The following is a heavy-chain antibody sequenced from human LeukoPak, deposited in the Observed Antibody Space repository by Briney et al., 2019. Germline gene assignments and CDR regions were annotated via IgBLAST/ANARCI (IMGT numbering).Heavy chain of an antibody. CDR1: EFSVGSNY. Sequence: GGSLRLSCAASEFSVGSNYMTWVRQAPGKGLEWVSLIYSGGSTYYADSVKGRFTISRDNSKNTLYLQMNSLRAEDTAVYYCAKEGATFDYYYMDVWGKGTTVTISS. CDR3: AKEGATFDYYYMDV. CDR2: IYSGGST. D-gene: IGHD2/OR15-2a*01. V-gene: IGHV3-66*01. J-gene: IGHJ6*03.